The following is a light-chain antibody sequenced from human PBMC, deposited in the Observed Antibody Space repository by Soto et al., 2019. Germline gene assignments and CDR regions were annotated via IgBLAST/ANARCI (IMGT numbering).Light chain of an antibody. CDR1: QSVSSGH. V-gene: IGKV3D-15*01. CDR3: QQYNDWPWT. CDR2: GAS. Sequence: DIVLTQSPGTLSLSPGERASLSCRASQSVSSGHLAWYQQKPGQAPRLLIYGASSRATGIPDRFSGTGSGTEFTLTISSLQSEDFAVYYCQQYNDWPWTFGQGTKVDIK. J-gene: IGKJ1*01.